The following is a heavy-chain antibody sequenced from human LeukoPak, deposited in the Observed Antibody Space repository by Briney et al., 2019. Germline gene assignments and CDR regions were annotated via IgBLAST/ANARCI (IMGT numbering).Heavy chain of an antibody. V-gene: IGHV3-72*01. J-gene: IGHJ4*01. CDR2: MRKRTNSYTT. D-gene: IGHD2-2*01. CDR1: GFTFSDHY. CDR3: ARVAVVVPAAMDY. Sequence: PGGSLRLSCAASGFTFSDHYMDWVRQAPGKGLEWVARMRKRTNSYTTEYAASVKARFIIPRDDSKNSVYLQMNSLTTEDTAVYYCARVAVVVPAAMDYWGRGTLVTVFS.